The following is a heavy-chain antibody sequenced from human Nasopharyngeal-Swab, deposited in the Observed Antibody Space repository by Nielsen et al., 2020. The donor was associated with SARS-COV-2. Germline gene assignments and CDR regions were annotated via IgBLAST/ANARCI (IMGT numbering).Heavy chain of an antibody. V-gene: IGHV1-69*04. CDR3: ARYYSNYHFWYFDL. CDR1: GGTFSSYA. CDR2: IIPILGIA. J-gene: IGHJ2*01. Sequence: SVKVSCKASGGTFSSYAISWVRPAPGQGLEWMGRIIPILGIANYAQKFQGRVTITADKSTSTAYMELSSLSSEDTAVYYCARYYSNYHFWYFDLWGRGTLVTVSS. D-gene: IGHD4-11*01.